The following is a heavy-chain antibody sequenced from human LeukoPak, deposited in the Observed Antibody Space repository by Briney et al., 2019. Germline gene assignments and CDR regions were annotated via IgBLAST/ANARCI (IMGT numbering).Heavy chain of an antibody. CDR1: RYTFGTHW. V-gene: IGHV1-46*01. Sequence: GASVKVSCKTSRYTFGTHWMNWVRQAPGLGLEWMAIINPSGDFRSYAQKFQGRLTVTRDMSTRTVYMELSDLRPEDTAVYYCARDYSGEWEQLTGWWFDPWGQGTLVIVSS. CDR2: INPSGDFR. J-gene: IGHJ5*02. CDR3: ARDYSGEWEQLTGWWFDP. D-gene: IGHD1-26*01.